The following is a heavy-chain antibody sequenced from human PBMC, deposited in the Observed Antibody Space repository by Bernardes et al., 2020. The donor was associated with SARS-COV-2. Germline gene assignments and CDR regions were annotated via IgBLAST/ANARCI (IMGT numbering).Heavy chain of an antibody. CDR2: IDNGGGIV. CDR1: GYTFSRFW. CDR3: ARAPWGSGDHAGMDV. D-gene: IGHD3-10*01. Sequence: VWSLRRSCAGSGYTFSRFWMHWVRQVPGQGLVWVSRIDNGGGIVNYADSVKGRFTISRDNSRNTLYLQMNSLRADDTAVYYCARAPWGSGDHAGMDVWGQGTTVTVSS. J-gene: IGHJ6*02. V-gene: IGHV3-74*01.